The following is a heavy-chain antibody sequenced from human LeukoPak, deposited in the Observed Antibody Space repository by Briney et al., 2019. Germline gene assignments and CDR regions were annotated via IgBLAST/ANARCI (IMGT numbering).Heavy chain of an antibody. CDR3: ARGGAIGVLRYFDCSFGFDY. V-gene: IGHV1-69*01. J-gene: IGHJ4*02. CDR2: IIPIFGTA. Sequence: RASVKVSCKASGGTFSSYAISWVRQAPGQGLEWMGGIIPIFGTANYAQKFQGRVTITADESTSTAYMELSSLRSGDTAVYYCARGGAIGVLRYFDCSFGFDYWGQGTLVTVSS. D-gene: IGHD3-9*01. CDR1: GGTFSSYA.